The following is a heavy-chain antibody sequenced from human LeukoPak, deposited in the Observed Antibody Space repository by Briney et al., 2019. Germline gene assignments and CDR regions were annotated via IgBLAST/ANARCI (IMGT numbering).Heavy chain of an antibody. Sequence: GGSLRLSCAASGFTFSSYSMNWVRQAPGKGLEWVSSISSSSSYIYYADSVKGRFTISRDNAKNSLYLHMNSLRAEDTAVYYCARDGYCTNGVCYTADYWGQGTLVTVSS. J-gene: IGHJ4*02. V-gene: IGHV3-21*01. CDR1: GFTFSSYS. CDR3: ARDGYCTNGVCYTADY. D-gene: IGHD2-8*01. CDR2: ISSSSSYI.